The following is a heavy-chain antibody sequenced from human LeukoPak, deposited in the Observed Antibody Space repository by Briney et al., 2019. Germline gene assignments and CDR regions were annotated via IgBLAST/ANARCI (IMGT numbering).Heavy chain of an antibody. CDR1: GYPFTSYD. V-gene: IGHV1-8*01. Sequence: GASVKVFWKASGYPFTSYDINWGPQDTGQGPEWMGWINPNRGNTGYAQKFQGRATITRNTAISTAYLALSSLRSEDTPDVYLGRGRSSSSWSSPDVWGKGTTVTVSS. J-gene: IGHJ6*04. CDR2: INPNRGNT. D-gene: IGHD6-13*01. CDR3: GRGRSSSSWSSPDV.